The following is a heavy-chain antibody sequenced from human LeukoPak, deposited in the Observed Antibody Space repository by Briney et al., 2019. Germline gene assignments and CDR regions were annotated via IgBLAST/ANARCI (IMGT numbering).Heavy chain of an antibody. CDR3: ARDRNDYAPFDY. CDR1: GFTFSSYS. J-gene: IGHJ4*02. D-gene: IGHD4-17*01. Sequence: PGGSLRLSCAASGFTFSSYSMNWVRQAPGKGLEWVSSISSSSSYIYYADSEKGRFTISRDNAKNSLYLQMNSLRAEDTAVYYCARDRNDYAPFDYWGQGTLVTVSS. CDR2: ISSSSSYI. V-gene: IGHV3-21*01.